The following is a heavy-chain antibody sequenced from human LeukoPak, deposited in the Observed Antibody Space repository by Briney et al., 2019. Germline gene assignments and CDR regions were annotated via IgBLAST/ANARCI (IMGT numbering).Heavy chain of an antibody. CDR3: ARDFGAVAESWYRTGWFDP. Sequence: ASVKVSCKASGYTFTSYYMHWVRQAPGQGLEWMGIINPSGGSTSYAQKFQGRVTMTRDMSTSTVYMELSSLRSEDTAVHYCARDFGAVAESWYRTGWFDPWGQGTLVTVSS. V-gene: IGHV1-46*01. D-gene: IGHD6-19*01. CDR2: INPSGGST. CDR1: GYTFTSYY. J-gene: IGHJ5*02.